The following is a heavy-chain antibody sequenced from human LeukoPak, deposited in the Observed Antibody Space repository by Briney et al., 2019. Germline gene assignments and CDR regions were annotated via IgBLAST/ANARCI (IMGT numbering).Heavy chain of an antibody. CDR1: GFTFSSYS. V-gene: IGHV3-48*01. J-gene: IGHJ4*02. D-gene: IGHD2-2*01. CDR2: ISSSSSTI. Sequence: GGSLRLYCAASGFTFSSYSMNWVRQAPGKGLEWVSYISSSSSTIYYADSVKGRFTISRDNAKNSLYLQMNSLRAEDTAVYYCARGGIVVVPVGYDYWGQGTLVTVSS. CDR3: ARGGIVVVPVGYDY.